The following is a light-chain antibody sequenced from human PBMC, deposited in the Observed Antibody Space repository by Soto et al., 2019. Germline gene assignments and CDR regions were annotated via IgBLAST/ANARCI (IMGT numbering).Light chain of an antibody. CDR2: GAS. CDR3: QQYNKWPPYT. CDR1: QSVSSN. V-gene: IGKV3-15*01. J-gene: IGKJ2*01. Sequence: EIVMTQSPANLSVSPGERATLSCRASQSVSSNLAWYQQKPGQGPRLLIYGASTRATSIPARFSSSGSGTEFTLTINSLQSEDFAVYYCQQYNKWPPYTFGQGTKLEIK.